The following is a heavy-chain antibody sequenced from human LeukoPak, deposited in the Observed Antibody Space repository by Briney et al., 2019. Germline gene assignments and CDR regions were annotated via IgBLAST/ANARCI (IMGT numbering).Heavy chain of an antibody. Sequence: PSETLSLTCTVSGGSISSSSYYWGWIRQPPGTGLEWIGSIYYSGSTYYNPSLKSRVTISVDTSKNQFSLKLSSVTAADTAVYYCARELYDILTGGNWFDPWGQGTLVTVSS. CDR1: GGSISSSSYY. D-gene: IGHD3-9*01. CDR2: IYYSGST. J-gene: IGHJ5*02. V-gene: IGHV4-39*07. CDR3: ARELYDILTGGNWFDP.